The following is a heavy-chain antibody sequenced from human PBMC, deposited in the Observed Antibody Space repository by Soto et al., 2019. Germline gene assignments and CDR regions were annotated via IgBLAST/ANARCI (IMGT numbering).Heavy chain of an antibody. CDR3: ARGSFSSSSPWFDP. J-gene: IGHJ5*02. D-gene: IGHD6-6*01. CDR2: IYYSGRT. Sequence: SKTLSLTCTVSGGSISSGGYYWSWIRQHPGKGLEWIGYIYYSGRTYYNPSLHSRVSIAVDTTENQFSLKLTSVTAADTSVYYCARGSFSSSSPWFDPWGRGTLVTVSS. CDR1: GGSISSGGYY. V-gene: IGHV4-31*03.